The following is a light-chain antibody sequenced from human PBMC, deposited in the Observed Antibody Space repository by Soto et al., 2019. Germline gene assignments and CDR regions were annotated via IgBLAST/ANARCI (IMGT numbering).Light chain of an antibody. J-gene: IGKJ4*01. Sequence: EVVLTQSPATLSLSPGERATLSCRASQSVSSYLAWYQQKPGQAPRLLIYDASNRANGIPARFSGSGSETDFSLTISSLEPEGFAVYYCQQRSNWPATFGGGTKVDIK. V-gene: IGKV3-11*01. CDR3: QQRSNWPAT. CDR1: QSVSSY. CDR2: DAS.